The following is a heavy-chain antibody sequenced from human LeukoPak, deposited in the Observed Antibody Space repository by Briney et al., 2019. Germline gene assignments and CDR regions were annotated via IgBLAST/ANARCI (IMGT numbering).Heavy chain of an antibody. CDR2: IYYSGST. D-gene: IGHD4-17*01. CDR1: VGSISSNSYA. Sequence: SETLSLTCTVSVGSISSNSYAWGWIRQPPGKGLEWLVNIYYSGSTYYKPSLKSRVTISIATSKKQFSLKLSSVTAADTAVYYCARLIKPRKHDYGDYRDYWGQGTLVTVSS. V-gene: IGHV4-39*01. CDR3: ARLIKPRKHDYGDYRDY. J-gene: IGHJ4*02.